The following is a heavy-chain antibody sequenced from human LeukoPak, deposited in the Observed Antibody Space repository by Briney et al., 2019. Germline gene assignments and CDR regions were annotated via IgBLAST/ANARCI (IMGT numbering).Heavy chain of an antibody. CDR2: ISGSGGST. V-gene: IGHV3-23*01. J-gene: IGHJ4*02. Sequence: GGSLRLSCAASGFTFSSYAMSWVRQAPGKGLEWVSAISGSGGSTYYADSVKGRFTISRDNSKNTLYLQMNSLRAEDTAVYYCARALHYYDSSGLVGYFDYWGQGTLVTVSS. CDR3: ARALHYYDSSGLVGYFDY. D-gene: IGHD3-22*01. CDR1: GFTFSSYA.